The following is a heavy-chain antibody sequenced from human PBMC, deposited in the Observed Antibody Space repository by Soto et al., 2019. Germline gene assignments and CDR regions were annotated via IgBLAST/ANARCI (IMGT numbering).Heavy chain of an antibody. J-gene: IGHJ4*02. Sequence: GGSLRLSCAASGSTFSSYAMSWVRQAPGKGLEWVSAISGSGGSTYYADSVKGRFTISRDNSKNTLYLQMNSLRAEDTAVYYCAKAQEQWLVGFDYWGQGTLVTVSS. CDR3: AKAQEQWLVGFDY. D-gene: IGHD6-19*01. V-gene: IGHV3-23*01. CDR1: GSTFSSYA. CDR2: ISGSGGST.